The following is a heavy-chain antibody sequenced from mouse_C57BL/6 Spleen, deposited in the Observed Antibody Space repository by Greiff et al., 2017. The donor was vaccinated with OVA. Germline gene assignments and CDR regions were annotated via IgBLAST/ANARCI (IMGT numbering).Heavy chain of an antibody. CDR3: ARESAVYYFDY. CDR2: IYPGDGDN. J-gene: IGHJ2*01. Sequence: LVESGAELVKPGASVKISCKASGYAFSSYWMNWVKQRPGKGLEWIGQIYPGDGDNKYNGKFKGKATLTADKSSSTAYMQLSSLTSEDSAVYYCARESAVYYFDYWGQGTTLTVSS. CDR1: GYAFSSYW. V-gene: IGHV1-80*01. D-gene: IGHD3-3*01.